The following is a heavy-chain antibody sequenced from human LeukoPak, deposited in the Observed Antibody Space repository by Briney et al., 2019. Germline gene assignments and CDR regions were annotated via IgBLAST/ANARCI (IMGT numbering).Heavy chain of an antibody. J-gene: IGHJ6*02. CDR1: GFMFSTYA. Sequence: GGSLRLSCAASGFMFSTYAMTWVRQAPGKGLEWEAVISYDGSNKYYADSVKGRFTISRDNSKNTLYLQMNSLRAEDTAVYYCAKDDGDIVVVVAATLEDSYYYGMDVWGQGTTVTVSS. D-gene: IGHD2-15*01. CDR3: AKDDGDIVVVVAATLEDSYYYGMDV. V-gene: IGHV3-30*18. CDR2: ISYDGSNK.